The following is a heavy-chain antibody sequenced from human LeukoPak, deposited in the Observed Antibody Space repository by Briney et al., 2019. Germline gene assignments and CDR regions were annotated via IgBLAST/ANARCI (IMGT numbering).Heavy chain of an antibody. V-gene: IGHV3-7*01. CDR3: ATRARVRL. CDR2: IKQDGSEK. CDR1: GFTFSSYS. Sequence: PGGSLRLSCAASGFTFSSYSMNWVRQAPGKGLEWVANIKQDGSEKYYVDSVKGRFTISRDNAKNSLYLQMNSLRAEDTAVYYCATRARVRLWGQGTLVTVSS. J-gene: IGHJ4*02.